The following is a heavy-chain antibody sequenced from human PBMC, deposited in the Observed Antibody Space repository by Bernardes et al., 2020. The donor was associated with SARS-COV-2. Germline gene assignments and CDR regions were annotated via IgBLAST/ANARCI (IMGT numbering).Heavy chain of an antibody. J-gene: IGHJ4*01. V-gene: IGHV3-74*01. D-gene: IGHD3-10*01. CDR3: AKDRYGSGNTPGTY. CDR1: GFILSNYW. Sequence: GGSLRLSCAASGFILSNYWLHWVRQVPGKGLVWVSRISDDGATTTYADSVKGRFTISRDSSKNTVSLELNNLSAEDTAIYFCAKDRYGSGNTPGTYWGHGTQVTVSS. CDR2: ISDDGATT.